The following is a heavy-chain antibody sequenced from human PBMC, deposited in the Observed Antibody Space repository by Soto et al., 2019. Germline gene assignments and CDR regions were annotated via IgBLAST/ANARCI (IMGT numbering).Heavy chain of an antibody. V-gene: IGHV4-59*01. Sequence: SETLSLTCTASGGSIISGYWSWIRQPPGKGLEWIGYISYSGNTNYNPSLKSRVTMSVDTPKNQFSLGLSSVTTADTAVYYCAGLRGYAGSPIDYWGQGTLVTVSS. CDR1: GGSIISGY. CDR3: AGLRGYAGSPIDY. D-gene: IGHD2-15*01. J-gene: IGHJ4*02. CDR2: ISYSGNT.